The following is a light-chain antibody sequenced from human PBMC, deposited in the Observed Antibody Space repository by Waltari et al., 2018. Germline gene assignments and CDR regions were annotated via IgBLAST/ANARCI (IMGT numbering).Light chain of an antibody. CDR3: QHYVRLPAT. Sequence: IVLTQSPGTLSLSPGERATLSCRASQSVSRSLAWYQQKPGQAPKLPIYGASTRATGIPDRFSCSGSGTDFSLTISSLEPEDFAIYFCQHYVRLPATFGQGTKVEIK. CDR2: GAS. CDR1: QSVSRS. J-gene: IGKJ1*01. V-gene: IGKV3-20*01.